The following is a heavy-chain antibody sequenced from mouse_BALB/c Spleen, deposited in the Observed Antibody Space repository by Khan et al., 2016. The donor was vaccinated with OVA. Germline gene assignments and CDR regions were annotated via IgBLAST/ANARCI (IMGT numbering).Heavy chain of an antibody. CDR1: GYTFTNYD. V-gene: IGHV1-85*01. J-gene: IGHJ1*01. Sequence: VQLQESGAELVKPGASVKLSCKASGYTFTNYDINWVRQRPEQGLEWIGWIFPGDDSTKYNEKFKGKATLTTDKSSNTAYMQLSRLTSEDSAVYLCAGHYYGSNLYWYFDVWGARTTVTVSS. CDR2: IFPGDDST. CDR3: AGHYYGSNLYWYFDV. D-gene: IGHD1-1*01.